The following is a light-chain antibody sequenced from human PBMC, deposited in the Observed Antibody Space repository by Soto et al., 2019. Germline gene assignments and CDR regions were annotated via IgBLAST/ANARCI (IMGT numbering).Light chain of an antibody. CDR1: QSVSSY. CDR2: DAS. CDR3: QQRSNWLIT. J-gene: IGKJ5*01. Sequence: EIVLTQSPATLSLSPGERATLSCRASQSVSSYLAWYQQKPGQAPRLLIYDASNRATGIPARFSGSGSGTAFTLTIACLERKDFAVFSLQQRSNWLITFGHGPRLEIK. V-gene: IGKV3-11*01.